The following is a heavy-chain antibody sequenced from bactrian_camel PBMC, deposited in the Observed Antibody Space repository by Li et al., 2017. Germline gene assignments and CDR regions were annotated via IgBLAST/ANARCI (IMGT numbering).Heavy chain of an antibody. CDR2: VYNGGGIAGMFTSGGKT. J-gene: IGHJ4*01. V-gene: IGHV3S1*01. CDR3: WSRAG. Sequence: QVQLVESGGGSVQIGGSLTLACTASRGFDDADAEWGWFRQAPGKGPEEREGIAAVYNGGGIAGMFTSGGKTWYADSVKGRFTISSDNTKNVVYLQMNRLQSEDTALYYCWSRAGWGQGTQVTVS. CDR1: RGFDDADA.